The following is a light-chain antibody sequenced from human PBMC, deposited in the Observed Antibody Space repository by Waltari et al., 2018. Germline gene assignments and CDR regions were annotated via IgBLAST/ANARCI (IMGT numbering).Light chain of an antibody. CDR2: AAS. J-gene: IGKJ1*01. CDR1: QSISSY. CDR3: QQYYSSPAT. Sequence: AIRITKSPSSLSASTGDRVTTTCLASQSISSYLAWYQQKPGKAPKVLIYAASTLQSGVPSRFSGSGSGTDFTLTISCLQSEDFAIYYCQQYYSSPATFGQGTKVEIK. V-gene: IGKV1-8*01.